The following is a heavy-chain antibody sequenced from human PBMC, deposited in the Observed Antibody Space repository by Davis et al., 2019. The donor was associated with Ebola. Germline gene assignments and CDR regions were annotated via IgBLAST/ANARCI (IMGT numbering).Heavy chain of an antibody. CDR2: FSYGGRT. Sequence: MPSETLSLTCTVSGASMTSGGYYWTWIRQHPGRGLEWIGYFSYGGRTSYNPSLKSRIIISEDTAKNQFSLKLSSVTAADTAVYYCAISNLWEVDSWGQGTLVTASS. CDR3: AISNLWEVDS. V-gene: IGHV4-31*03. D-gene: IGHD1-26*01. J-gene: IGHJ4*02. CDR1: GASMTSGGYY.